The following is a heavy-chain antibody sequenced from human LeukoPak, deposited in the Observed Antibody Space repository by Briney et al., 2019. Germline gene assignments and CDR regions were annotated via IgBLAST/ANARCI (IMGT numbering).Heavy chain of an antibody. CDR3: ARSFSPNYYDLMDY. CDR2: IYYSWST. CDR1: GGPISTYY. D-gene: IGHD3-22*01. V-gene: IGHV4-59*01. Sequence: SETLSLTCTVSGGPISTYYWSWIRQPPGKGLEWIGYIYYSWSTNYNPSLESRVTISLDTSKNQFSLKLNSVTAADPAMYYSARSFSPNYYDLMDYWGQGTLVTVSS. J-gene: IGHJ4*02.